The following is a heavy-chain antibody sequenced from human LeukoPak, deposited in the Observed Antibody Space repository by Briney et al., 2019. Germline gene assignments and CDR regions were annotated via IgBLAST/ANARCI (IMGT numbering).Heavy chain of an antibody. CDR3: ARDDSSAATNNWFDP. Sequence: SVKVSCKASGGTFSNYAISWVRQAPGQGLEWVGGIIAIFGTANYAQKFQGRVTITADESTNTAYMELSSLRSEDTAVYYCARDDSSAATNNWFDPWGQGTLVTVSS. D-gene: IGHD2-21*01. J-gene: IGHJ5*02. V-gene: IGHV1-69*13. CDR1: GGTFSNYA. CDR2: IIAIFGTA.